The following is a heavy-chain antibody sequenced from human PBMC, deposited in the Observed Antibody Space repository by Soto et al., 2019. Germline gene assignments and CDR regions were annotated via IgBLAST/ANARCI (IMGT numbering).Heavy chain of an antibody. J-gene: IGHJ4*02. CDR2: MSHEGSNE. CDR3: AKDGSHNFDY. V-gene: IGHV3-30*18. D-gene: IGHD1-26*01. CDR1: GFTFSHYA. Sequence: QVQLVESGGGVVQPGRSLRLSCAASGFTFSHYAMHWVLQAPGKGLEWVALMSHEGSNEYYADSVKGRFTISRDNSKNTLYLQMNSLRAEDTAVYYCAKDGSHNFDYWGQGTLVTVSS.